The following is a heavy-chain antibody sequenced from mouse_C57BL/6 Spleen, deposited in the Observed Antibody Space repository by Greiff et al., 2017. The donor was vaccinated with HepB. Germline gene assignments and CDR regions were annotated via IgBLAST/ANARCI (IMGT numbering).Heavy chain of an antibody. CDR1: GYTFTSYW. J-gene: IGHJ1*03. Sequence: QVHVKQPGAELVKPGASVKMSCKASGYTFTSYWITWVKQRPGQGLEWIGDIYPGSGSTNYNEKFKSKATLTVDTSSSTAYMQLSSLTSEDSAVYYCARTYYGYDGYFDVWGTGTTVTVSS. V-gene: IGHV1-55*01. CDR3: ARTYYGYDGYFDV. D-gene: IGHD2-2*01. CDR2: IYPGSGST.